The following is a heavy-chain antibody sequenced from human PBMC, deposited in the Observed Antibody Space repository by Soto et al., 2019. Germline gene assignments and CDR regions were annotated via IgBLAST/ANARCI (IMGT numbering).Heavy chain of an antibody. CDR2: ISSSSSYI. D-gene: IGHD3-10*01. CDR1: GFTFSSYS. CDR3: ARAGQRGNYYGMDV. V-gene: IGHV3-21*01. J-gene: IGHJ6*02. Sequence: EVQLVESGGGLVKPGGSLRLSCAASGFTFSSYSMNWVRQAPGKGLEWVSSISSSSSYIYYADSVKGRFTISRDNAKNSLYLQMNSLRAEDTAVYYCARAGQRGNYYGMDVWGQGTTVTVSS.